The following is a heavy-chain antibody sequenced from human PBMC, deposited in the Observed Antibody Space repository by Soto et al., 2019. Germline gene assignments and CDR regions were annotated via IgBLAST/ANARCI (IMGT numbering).Heavy chain of an antibody. CDR2: ISYSGGMT. CDR3: ARCYDSSGYQEIDAFDL. Sequence: EVQLLESGGGLAQPGGSLRLSCAASGFTFDNYAMSWVRQAPGKGLEWVAVISYSGGMTYYADSVRGRFTNSRDNSKSTLYLQMNSLRVEDTAVYYCARCYDSSGYQEIDAFDLWGQGTMVTVSA. D-gene: IGHD3-22*01. CDR1: GFTFDNYA. J-gene: IGHJ3*01. V-gene: IGHV3-23*01.